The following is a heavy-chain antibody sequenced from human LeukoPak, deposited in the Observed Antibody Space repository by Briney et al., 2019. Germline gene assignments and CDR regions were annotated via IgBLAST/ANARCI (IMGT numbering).Heavy chain of an antibody. V-gene: IGHV3-30*04. Sequence: GGSRRLSCAAAGFTFSKHNMHWVRQAPGKGLEWVALIPADGGNKYSADSMNSRFTISRDNSNSTLYVQMNSLRVENTAMYYCVRDSGYSYGHGGDYWGQGTLVTVSS. J-gene: IGHJ4*02. CDR1: GFTFSKHN. D-gene: IGHD5-18*01. CDR3: VRDSGYSYGHGGDY. CDR2: IPADGGNK.